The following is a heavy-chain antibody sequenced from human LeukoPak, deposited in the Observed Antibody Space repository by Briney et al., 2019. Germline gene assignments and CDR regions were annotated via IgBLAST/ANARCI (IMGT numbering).Heavy chain of an antibody. CDR2: ISAYNGNT. CDR3: ARGGGIAVAGTGDPDY. Sequence: GASVKVSCKASGYSFTTYGMNWVPQAPGQGLEWMGWISAYNGNTNYAQKLQGRVTMTTDTSTSTAYMELSSLRSEDTAVYYCARGGGIAVAGTGDPDYWGQGTLVTVSS. CDR1: GYSFTTYG. J-gene: IGHJ4*02. D-gene: IGHD6-19*01. V-gene: IGHV1-18*01.